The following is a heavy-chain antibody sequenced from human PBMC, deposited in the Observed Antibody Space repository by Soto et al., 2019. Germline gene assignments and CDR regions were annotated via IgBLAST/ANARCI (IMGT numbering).Heavy chain of an antibody. CDR1: GYSFTSYG. J-gene: IGHJ5*01. V-gene: IGHV1-18*01. CDR3: ARDPAFMGIGGNFRIGHWFDS. Sequence: QVQLVQSGAELKKPGASVKVSCKTSGYSFTSYGIAWVRQAPGQGLEWVGWISAYRGDTGYAQRFQDRVTLTTDTSTSTAYMELRSLRPDDTAFYYRARDPAFMGIGGNFRIGHWFDSWGQGTLVTVSS. D-gene: IGHD7-27*01. CDR2: ISAYRGDT.